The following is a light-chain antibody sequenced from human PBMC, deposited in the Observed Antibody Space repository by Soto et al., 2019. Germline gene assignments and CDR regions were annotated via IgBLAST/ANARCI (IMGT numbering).Light chain of an antibody. CDR3: CSYAGAYTYV. Sequence: SYELTQPPSVSVAPGETAMITCGGNDIGSKSVHWYQQRPGQAPVLVVYDDRDRPSGIPERFSGSNSGSTATLTISRVEAGDEADYFCCSYAGAYTYVFGTGTKLTVL. J-gene: IGLJ1*01. CDR1: DIGSKS. CDR2: DDR. V-gene: IGLV3-21*02.